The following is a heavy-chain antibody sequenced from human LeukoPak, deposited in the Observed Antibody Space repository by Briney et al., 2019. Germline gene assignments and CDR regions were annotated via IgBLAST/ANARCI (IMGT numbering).Heavy chain of an antibody. V-gene: IGHV4-34*01. D-gene: IGHD3-22*01. Sequence: SETLSLTCAVYGGSFSGYYWSWIRQPPGKGLEWIGEINHSGSTNYNPSLKSRVTISVDTSKNQFSLKLSSVTAADTAVYYCARTSIYYDSSGYRSWSQGTLVTVSS. CDR3: ARTSIYYDSSGYRS. J-gene: IGHJ5*02. CDR2: INHSGST. CDR1: GGSFSGYY.